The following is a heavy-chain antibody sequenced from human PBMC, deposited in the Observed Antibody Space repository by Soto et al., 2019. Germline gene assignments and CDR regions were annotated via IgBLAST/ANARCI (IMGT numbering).Heavy chain of an antibody. CDR1: GFTFSRHW. V-gene: IGHV3-74*01. CDR2: TKTDGTT. CDR3: VRXMRAVPWYGGISSAFDM. D-gene: IGHD3-10*01. J-gene: IGHJ3*02. Sequence: RGSLRLSCAASGFTFSRHWIHWVRQAPGQGLVWVSRTKTDGTTSYADSVRGRFTISRDNAENTLYLQMNSLRAEDTAVYYCVRXMRAVPWYGGISSAFDMWGQGTMVTVSS.